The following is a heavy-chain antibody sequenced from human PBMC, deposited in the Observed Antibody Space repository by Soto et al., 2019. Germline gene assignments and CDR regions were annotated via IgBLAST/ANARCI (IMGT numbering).Heavy chain of an antibody. D-gene: IGHD2-8*01. CDR1: GFTFSSYG. V-gene: IGHV3-30*18. J-gene: IGHJ6*02. CDR2: ISYDGSNK. CDR3: AKDGMLTGDGMDV. Sequence: QVQLVESGGGVVQPGRSLRLSCAASGFTFSSYGMHWVRQAPGKGLEWVAVISYDGSNKYYADSVKGRFTISRDNSKNTLYLQMNSLRAEDTAVYYCAKDGMLTGDGMDVWGQGTTVTVSS.